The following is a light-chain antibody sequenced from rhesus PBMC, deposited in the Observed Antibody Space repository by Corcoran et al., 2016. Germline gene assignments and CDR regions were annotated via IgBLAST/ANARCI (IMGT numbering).Light chain of an antibody. CDR3: LPHNSYPLS. J-gene: IGKJ4*01. CDR2: AAS. Sequence: DIQMTQSPSSLSASVGDTVTITCRASQGISSYLNWFQQKPGKAPKVLIYAASRLESGDPSRFSGSGSGTEFTLTISSLQPEDFASYYCLPHNSYPLSFGGGTKVEIK. V-gene: IGKV1-28*02. CDR1: QGISSY.